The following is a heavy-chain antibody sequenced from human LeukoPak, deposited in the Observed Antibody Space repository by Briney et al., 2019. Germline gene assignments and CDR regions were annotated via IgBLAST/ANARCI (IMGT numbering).Heavy chain of an antibody. J-gene: IGHJ6*03. CDR1: GGTFSRYA. Sequence: SVTVTCMASGGTFSRYALSWLRQPPGQGLAWMAGIIPLFGTANDAKKFQGRVTMTTFKSTSAAYKELCSLKSEGTAVEYCARLHSGYSYGYCYYRYGWGKGTAITVCS. CDR2: IIPLFGTA. V-gene: IGHV1-69*05. CDR3: ARLHSGYSYGYCYYRYG. D-gene: IGHD5-18*01.